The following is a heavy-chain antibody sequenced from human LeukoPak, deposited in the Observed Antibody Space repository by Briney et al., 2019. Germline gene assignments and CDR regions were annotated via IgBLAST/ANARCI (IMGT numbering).Heavy chain of an antibody. Sequence: TSETLSLTCTVSGGSISSDYWSWIRQPPGKGLEWIGYIYHSGSTNYNPSLKSRVTISVDTSKTQFSLRLSSVTAADTAVYYCARYHNSGYYKYWGQGTLVTVSS. V-gene: IGHV4-59*08. CDR1: GGSISSDY. CDR2: IYHSGST. CDR3: ARYHNSGYYKY. J-gene: IGHJ4*02. D-gene: IGHD6-19*01.